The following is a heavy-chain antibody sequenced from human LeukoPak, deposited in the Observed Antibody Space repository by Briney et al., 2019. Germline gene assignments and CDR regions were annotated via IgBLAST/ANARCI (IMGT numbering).Heavy chain of an antibody. CDR2: ISFDGSNE. V-gene: IGHV3-30*18. D-gene: IGHD5-12*01. J-gene: IGHJ4*02. CDR3: AKRSGYGFDY. CDR1: GFTFSSYD. Sequence: GGSLRLSCAASGFTFSSYDIHWVRQAPGKGLEWVADISFDGSNEYYADSVKGRFTISRDNSKNTPYLQMNSLRAEDTAVYYCAKRSGYGFDYWGQGTLVTVSS.